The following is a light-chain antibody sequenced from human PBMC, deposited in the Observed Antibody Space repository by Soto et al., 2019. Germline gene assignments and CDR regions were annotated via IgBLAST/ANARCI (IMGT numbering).Light chain of an antibody. J-gene: IGLJ2*01. Sequence: QLVLTQPRSVSGSPGQSVTISCTGTSSDVGTYNYVSWYQQHPGKAPKLMIYDVFKWPSGVPDRFSGSKSGSTASLTVSGLQAEDEADYYCFSYAGYYTLLFGGGTKLTVL. CDR2: DVF. CDR3: FSYAGYYTLL. V-gene: IGLV2-11*01. CDR1: SSDVGTYNY.